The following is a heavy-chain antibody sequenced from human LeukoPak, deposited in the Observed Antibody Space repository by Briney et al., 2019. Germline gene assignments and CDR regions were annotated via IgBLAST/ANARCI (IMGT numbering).Heavy chain of an antibody. CDR1: GGSMNSYY. CDR2: TYYIGSP. Sequence: SETLSLTCSVSGGSMNSYYWSWIRQSPGKGLEWIGYTYYIGSPNYNPSLKSRVTISVDTSKNQFSLRLTSVTAADTAVYYCARDRHDSTGYYYDYWGQGALVTVSS. V-gene: IGHV4-59*01. D-gene: IGHD3-22*01. CDR3: ARDRHDSTGYYYDY. J-gene: IGHJ4*02.